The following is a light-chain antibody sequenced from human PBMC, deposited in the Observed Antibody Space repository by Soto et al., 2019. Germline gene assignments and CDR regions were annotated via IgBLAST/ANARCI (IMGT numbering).Light chain of an antibody. Sequence: ESVFTHSPGTLSLSPGERATLPFRASQSVSNNYLAWYQQKPGQAPRLLIYGASNRATGIPDRFSGSGSGTDFTLTISRLEPEDFAVYYCQQYGSSGTFGQGTKVDIK. CDR2: GAS. CDR1: QSVSNNY. CDR3: QQYGSSGT. J-gene: IGKJ1*01. V-gene: IGKV3-20*01.